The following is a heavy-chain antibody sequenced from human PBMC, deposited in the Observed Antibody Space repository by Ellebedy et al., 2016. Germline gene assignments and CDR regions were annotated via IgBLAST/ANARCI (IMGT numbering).Heavy chain of an antibody. Sequence: GESLKISXKGSGYSFTSYWIGWVRQMPGKGLEWMGIIYPGDSDTRYSPSFQGQVTISADKSISTAYLQWSSLKASDTAMYYCARQNGSGWWGYYYYGMDVWGQGTTVTVSS. J-gene: IGHJ6*02. V-gene: IGHV5-51*01. CDR1: GYSFTSYW. CDR2: IYPGDSDT. D-gene: IGHD6-19*01. CDR3: ARQNGSGWWGYYYYGMDV.